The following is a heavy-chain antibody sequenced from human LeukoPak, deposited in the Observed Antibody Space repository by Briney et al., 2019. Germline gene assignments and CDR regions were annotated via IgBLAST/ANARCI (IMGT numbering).Heavy chain of an antibody. CDR2: IYYSGST. V-gene: IGHV4-39*01. J-gene: IGHJ4*02. D-gene: IGHD1-26*01. CDR3: ARPIIVGAADYFDY. CDR1: GGSISSSSYY. Sequence: PSETLSLTCTVSGGSISSSSYYWGWIRQPPGKGLEWIGSIYYSGSTYYNPSLKSRVTISVDTSKNQFSLKLSSVTAAGTAVYYCARPIIVGAADYFDYWGQGTLVTVSS.